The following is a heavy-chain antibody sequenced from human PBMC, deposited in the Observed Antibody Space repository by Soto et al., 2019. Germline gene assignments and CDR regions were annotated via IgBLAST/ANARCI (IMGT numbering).Heavy chain of an antibody. D-gene: IGHD6-6*01. CDR1: GASMGRAGSY. CDR3: ARGKDQLIPLDY. J-gene: IGHJ4*02. V-gene: IGHV4-31*03. CDR2: IHYDETT. Sequence: QVQLQESGPELVKSSQTLSLTCTVSGASMGRAGSYWSWIRQFPGRGLEWVGYIHYDETTYYNPSLESRVTVSADTSKNQFFLKLTSVTAADTAIYYCARGKDQLIPLDYWGQGTLVTVSS.